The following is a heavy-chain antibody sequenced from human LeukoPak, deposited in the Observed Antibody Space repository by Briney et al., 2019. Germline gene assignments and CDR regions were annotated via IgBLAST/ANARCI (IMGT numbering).Heavy chain of an antibody. Sequence: SETLSLTCTVSGGSTRSSSYYWGWIRQPPGKGLEWIGNIYYSGSTYYNPSLKSRVTISVDTSKNQFSLKLSSVTAADTAVYYCARIYYSRFDPWGQGTLVTVSS. CDR3: ARIYYSRFDP. V-gene: IGHV4-39*07. CDR1: GGSTRSSSYY. D-gene: IGHD3-10*01. J-gene: IGHJ5*02. CDR2: IYYSGST.